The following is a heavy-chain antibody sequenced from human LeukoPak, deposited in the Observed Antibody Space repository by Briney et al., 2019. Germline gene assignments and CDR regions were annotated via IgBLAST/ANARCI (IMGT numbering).Heavy chain of an antibody. CDR2: INHSGST. CDR3: ARIQLGYCSSTSCYNLPGVRFDP. V-gene: IGHV4-34*01. CDR1: GGSFSGYY. D-gene: IGHD2-2*02. Sequence: KPSETLSLTCAVYGGSFSGYYWSWIRQPPGKGLEWTGEINHSGSTNYNPSLKSRVTISVDTSKNQFSLKLSSVTAADTAVYYCARIQLGYCSSTSCYNLPGVRFDPWGQGTLVTVSS. J-gene: IGHJ5*02.